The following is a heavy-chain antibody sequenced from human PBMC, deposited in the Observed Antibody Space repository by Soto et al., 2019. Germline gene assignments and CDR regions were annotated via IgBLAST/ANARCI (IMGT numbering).Heavy chain of an antibody. V-gene: IGHV5-51*01. D-gene: IGHD2-15*01. CDR1: GYSFTSYW. J-gene: IGHJ6*02. Sequence: PGESLKISCKGSGYSFTSYWIGWVRQMPGKGLEWMGIIYPGDSDTRYSPSFQGQVTISADKSISTAYLQWSSLKASDTAMYYCARQVSGGSCYYSPTCYYYGMDVWGQGTTVTVSS. CDR2: IYPGDSDT. CDR3: ARQVSGGSCYYSPTCYYYGMDV.